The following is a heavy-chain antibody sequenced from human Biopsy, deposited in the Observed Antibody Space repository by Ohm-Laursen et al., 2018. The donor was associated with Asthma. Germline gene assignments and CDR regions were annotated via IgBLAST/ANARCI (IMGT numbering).Heavy chain of an antibody. V-gene: IGHV1-69*01. Sequence: SSVKVSCKASGGTFSSDAIGWVRQAPGQGLEWMGGIIPIVGTTAYAQKFQGRVTITADEATSTAYMELSSLRSADTAVYYCARDQGDFWFFDLWGRGSLVTASS. CDR1: GGTFSSDA. D-gene: IGHD3-16*01. CDR2: IIPIVGTT. CDR3: ARDQGDFWFFDL. J-gene: IGHJ2*01.